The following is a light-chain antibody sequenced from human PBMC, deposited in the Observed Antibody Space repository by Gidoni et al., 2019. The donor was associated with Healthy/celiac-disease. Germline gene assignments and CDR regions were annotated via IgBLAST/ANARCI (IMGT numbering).Light chain of an antibody. CDR2: DAS. J-gene: IGKJ2*01. CDR3: QQYDNLPPL. Sequence: DIQLTQSPSSLSASVGARATIPCQARQDISNYLNWYQQKPGKAPKLLIYDASNLETGVPPRFSGSGSGTDFTFTISSLQAEDIATYYCQQYDNLPPLFGRGTKLEIK. V-gene: IGKV1-33*01. CDR1: QDISNY.